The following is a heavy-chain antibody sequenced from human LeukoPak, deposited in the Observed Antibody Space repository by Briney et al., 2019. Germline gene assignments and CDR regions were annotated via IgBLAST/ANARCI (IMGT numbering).Heavy chain of an antibody. CDR3: ARDVRSTDAFDI. CDR1: GYTFTSYA. CDR2: INPDSGDT. Sequence: ASVKVSCKASGYTFTSYAMNWVRQAPGQGLEWMGWINPDSGDTKYGQRFQGRVTMTRDTSIRTAYMELSGLRSDDTAMYYCARDVRSTDAFDIWGQGTMLTVSS. D-gene: IGHD3-10*02. V-gene: IGHV1-2*02. J-gene: IGHJ3*02.